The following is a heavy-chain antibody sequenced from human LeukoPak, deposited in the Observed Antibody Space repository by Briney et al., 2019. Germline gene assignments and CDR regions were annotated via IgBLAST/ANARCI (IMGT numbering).Heavy chain of an antibody. J-gene: IGHJ4*02. CDR2: INHSGST. CDR1: GGSFSGYY. V-gene: IGHV4-34*01. CDR3: ARGTPLRPQYCSGGSCYSKRRTRTFDY. Sequence: SETLSLTCAVYGGSFSGYYWSWIRQPPGKGLEWIGGINHSGSTNYNPSLKSRVTISVDTSKNQFSLKLSSVTAADTAVYYCARGTPLRPQYCSGGSCYSKRRTRTFDYWGQGTLVTVSS. D-gene: IGHD2-15*01.